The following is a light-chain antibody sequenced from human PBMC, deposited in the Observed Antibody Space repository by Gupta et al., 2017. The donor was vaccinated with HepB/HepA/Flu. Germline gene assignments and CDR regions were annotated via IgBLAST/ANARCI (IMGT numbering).Light chain of an antibody. CDR3: TSYAGNDRGV. J-gene: IGLJ2*01. CDR2: EVT. CDR1: SSDVGGYNS. V-gene: IGLV2-8*01. Sequence: QSALTQPPSASGSPGQSVTISCTGTSSDVGGYNSVSWYQQHPGEAPRLMFYEVTKRPSGVPDRFSGSKSGNTASLTVSGLQAEDEADYYCTSYAGNDRGVFGGGTKLTVL.